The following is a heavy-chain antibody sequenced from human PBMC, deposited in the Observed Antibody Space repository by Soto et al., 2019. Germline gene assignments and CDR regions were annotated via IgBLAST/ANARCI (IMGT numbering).Heavy chain of an antibody. V-gene: IGHV3-23*01. D-gene: IGHD3-10*01. J-gene: IGHJ6*02. CDR2: ISGRGDKT. Sequence: DVQLLESGGGWVQPGGSLRLSCAASGFTFSNYGMTWVRQAPGKGLEWVSGISGRGDKTNYADFVKGRFTISRDNSKNTLYVQMNSLRADDTAVYYWAKEQKPMVRGLGVDQYYYAMGVWGQGTTVTVSS. CDR1: GFTFSNYG. CDR3: AKEQKPMVRGLGVDQYYYAMGV.